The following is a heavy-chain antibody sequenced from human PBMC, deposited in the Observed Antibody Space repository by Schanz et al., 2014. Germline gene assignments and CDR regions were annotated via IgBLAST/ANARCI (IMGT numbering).Heavy chain of an antibody. J-gene: IGHJ4*02. CDR2: ISDSGSST. CDR3: AKELRPATKRPRGNFDY. Sequence: EVQVVESGGGLVQPGGSLRLSCAASGFTFSDHHMDWVRQAPGKGLEWVSTISDSGSSTYYADSVKGRFTISRDKSKNTLYLQMNSLGAEDPAVYYCAKELRPATKRPRGNFDYWGQGTLVTVSS. D-gene: IGHD2-15*01. V-gene: IGHV3-23*04. CDR1: GFTFSDHH.